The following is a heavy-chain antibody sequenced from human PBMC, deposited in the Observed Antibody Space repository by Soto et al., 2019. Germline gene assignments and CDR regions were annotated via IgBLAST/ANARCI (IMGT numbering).Heavy chain of an antibody. CDR1: GYSFSSYG. CDR2: ISAYNGNT. J-gene: IGHJ6*02. D-gene: IGHD2-2*02. CDR3: ARDGDSIPDYGMDV. V-gene: IGHV1-18*01. Sequence: QVQLVQSGAEVKKPGASVKVSCKASGYSFSSYGIGWVRQAPGQGLEWLGWISAYNGNTKYGQKFQGRVTMTTDTSTTTAYMELRSLISDDTAVYYCARDGDSIPDYGMDVWGQGTTVTVSS.